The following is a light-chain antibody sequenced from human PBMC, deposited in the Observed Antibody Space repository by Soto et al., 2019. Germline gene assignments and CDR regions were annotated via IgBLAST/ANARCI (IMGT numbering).Light chain of an antibody. CDR2: GAS. J-gene: IGKJ2*01. V-gene: IGKV3-20*01. Sequence: ESMLTQSPGTLSLSPGERATLSCRASQSVSTRYLSWYQQNPGQAPRILIYGASIRATGIPDRLSGSGSGTDFTLKRSRMEPEDFAVYYRLQFGSSPPAFTFGQGTKLE. CDR1: QSVSTRY. CDR3: LQFGSSPPAFT.